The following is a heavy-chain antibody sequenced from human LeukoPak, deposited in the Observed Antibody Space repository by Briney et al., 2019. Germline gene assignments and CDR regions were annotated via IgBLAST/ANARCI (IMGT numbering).Heavy chain of an antibody. CDR1: GGSISSNY. V-gene: IGHV4-59*01. J-gene: IGHJ6*03. CDR2: IFSSGST. Sequence: PSETLSLTCTVSGGSISSNYWSWIRQSPGKGLEWIAYIFSSGSTNYNPSLKSRVTISVDTSKNQFSLKVTSVTTADTAVYYCARGRGPDYDYYYMDVWGKGTTVTVSS. CDR3: ARGRGPDYDYYYMDV.